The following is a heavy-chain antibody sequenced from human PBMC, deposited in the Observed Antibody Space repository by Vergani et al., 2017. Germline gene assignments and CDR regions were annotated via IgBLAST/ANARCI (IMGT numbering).Heavy chain of an antibody. CDR2: IYPGDSDT. CDR1: GYSFTSYW. D-gene: IGHD6-13*01. Sequence: EVQLVQSGAEVKKPGESLKISCKGSGYSFTSYWIGWVRQMPGKGLEWMGIIYPGDSDTRYSPSFQGQVTISADKSISTAYLQWSSLKASDTSMYYCARIRRYSSSWFDYFDYWGQGTLVTVSS. CDR3: ARIRRYSSSWFDYFDY. J-gene: IGHJ4*02. V-gene: IGHV5-51*01.